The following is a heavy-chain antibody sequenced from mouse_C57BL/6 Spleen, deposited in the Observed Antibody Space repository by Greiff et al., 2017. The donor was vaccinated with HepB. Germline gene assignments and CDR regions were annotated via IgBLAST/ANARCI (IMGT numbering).Heavy chain of an antibody. CDR1: GFSLTSYG. J-gene: IGHJ4*01. Sequence: QVQLKQSGPGLVQPSQSLSITCTVSGFSLTSYGVHWVRQSPGKGLEWLGVIWSGGSTDYNAAFISRLSISKDNSKSQVFFKMNSQQADATAIYYCARNYLYYYAMDYWGQGTSVTVSS. CDR2: IWSGGST. V-gene: IGHV2-2*01. CDR3: ARNYLYYYAMDY. D-gene: IGHD5-1*01.